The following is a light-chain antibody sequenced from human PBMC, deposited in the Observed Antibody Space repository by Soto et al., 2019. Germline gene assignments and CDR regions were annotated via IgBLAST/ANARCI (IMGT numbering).Light chain of an antibody. CDR3: QQRSTWAGT. CDR1: QSVTSY. J-gene: IGKJ1*01. Sequence: EIVLTQSPATLSLSPGERATLSCRASQSVTSYLAWYQQRPGQAPRLLINDASRRATGIPDRFSGSGSGADFTRTICSLKAEDFAVYYCQQRSTWAGTFGEGTKLDIK. CDR2: DAS. V-gene: IGKV3-11*01.